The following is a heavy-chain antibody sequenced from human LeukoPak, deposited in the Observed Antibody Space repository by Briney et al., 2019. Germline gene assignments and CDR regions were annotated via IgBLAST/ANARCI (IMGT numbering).Heavy chain of an antibody. CDR1: GFTFSSYS. CDR3: ARDQLGAVLYFDY. CDR2: ITGSGGST. J-gene: IGHJ4*02. D-gene: IGHD1-1*01. Sequence: GGSLGLSCAASGFTFSSYSMNWVRQAPGKGLEWVSAITGSGGSTYYADSVKGRFTISRDNSKNTLYLQINSLRVEDTAVYYCARDQLGAVLYFDYWGQGTLVTVSS. V-gene: IGHV3-23*01.